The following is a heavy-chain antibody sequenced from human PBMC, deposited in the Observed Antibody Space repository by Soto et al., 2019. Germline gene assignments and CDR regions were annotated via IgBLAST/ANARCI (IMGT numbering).Heavy chain of an antibody. V-gene: IGHV3-30*18. J-gene: IGHJ6*02. D-gene: IGHD3-22*01. CDR3: AKEIYDSSGYYHYYYYYGMDV. Sequence: LRLSCAASGFTFSSYGTHWVRQAPGKGLEWVAVISYDGSNKHYADSVKGRFTISRDNSKYTLYLQMNSLRAEDTAVYYCAKEIYDSSGYYHYYYYYGMDVWGQGTTVTVSS. CDR1: GFTFSSYG. CDR2: ISYDGSNK.